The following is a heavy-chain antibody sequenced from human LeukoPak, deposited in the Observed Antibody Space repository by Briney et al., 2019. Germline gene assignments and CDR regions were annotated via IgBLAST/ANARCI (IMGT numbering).Heavy chain of an antibody. CDR1: GGSLSSSSSH. Sequence: SETLSLTCTLPGGSLSSSSSHWGWIRQPPGDGLEWIGSIYYSRSTYYNRSLKSRVTISVDTSKNQFSLKLSSVTAAYTAVYYCARHIYSGSYYWFDPWGQGTLVTVSS. CDR2: IYYSRST. D-gene: IGHD1-26*01. V-gene: IGHV4-39*01. CDR3: ARHIYSGSYYWFDP. J-gene: IGHJ5*02.